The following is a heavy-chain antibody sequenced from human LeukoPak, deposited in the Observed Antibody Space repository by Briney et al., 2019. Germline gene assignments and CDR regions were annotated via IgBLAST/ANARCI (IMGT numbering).Heavy chain of an antibody. CDR1: GFTFSSYS. D-gene: IGHD6-13*01. CDR2: ISSSSSYI. J-gene: IGHJ4*02. CDR3: ARPLAAAGTGV. V-gene: IGHV3-21*04. Sequence: GGSLRLSCAASGFTFSSYSMNWVRQAPGKGLEWVSSISSSSSYIYYADSVKGRFTISRDNAKNSLYLQMNSLRTEDTAVYYCARPLAAAGTGVWGQGTLVTVSS.